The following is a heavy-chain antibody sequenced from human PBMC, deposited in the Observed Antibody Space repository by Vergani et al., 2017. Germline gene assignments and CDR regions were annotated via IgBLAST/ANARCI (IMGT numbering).Heavy chain of an antibody. D-gene: IGHD6-19*01. CDR1: GGSISSGDHC. Sequence: QVQLQESGPGVVKPSQTLSLTCAVSGGSISSGDHCWTWIRQRPGKGLEWIGYIYYSGSTYYNPSLKSRVTISVDTSKNQFSLKLRSVTAADTAVYYCARACSGWAYYYYGMDVWGQGTTVTVSS. CDR2: IYYSGST. J-gene: IGHJ6*02. CDR3: ARACSGWAYYYYGMDV. V-gene: IGHV4-31*11.